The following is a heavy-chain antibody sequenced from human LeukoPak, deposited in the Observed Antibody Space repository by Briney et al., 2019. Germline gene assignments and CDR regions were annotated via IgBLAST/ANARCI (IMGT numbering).Heavy chain of an antibody. CDR2: INWNGGST. CDR1: GFTVRDNY. V-gene: IGHV3-20*01. CDR3: ARVSDPTMYYYYMDL. J-gene: IGHJ6*03. Sequence: GGSLRLSCAASGFTVRDNYMSWVRQVPGKGLEWVSGINWNGGSTGYADSVKGRFTIFRDNAKNSLYLQMNSLRAEDTALYHCARVSDPTMYYYYMDLWGKGTTVTISS. D-gene: IGHD3-10*01.